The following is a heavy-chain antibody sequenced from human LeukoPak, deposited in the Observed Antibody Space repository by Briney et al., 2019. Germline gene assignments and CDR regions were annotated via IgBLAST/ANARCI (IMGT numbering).Heavy chain of an antibody. V-gene: IGHV6-1*01. CDR1: GDSVSSSTAA. CDR2: TYYRSKWYS. CDR3: ARYPTGWYLDY. J-gene: IGHJ4*02. D-gene: IGHD6-19*01. Sequence: SQTLSLTCAISGDSVSSSTAAWHWVRQSPSRGLEWLGRTYYRSKWYSDYAVSVRGRITINPDTSKNQFSLQLSSVTPEDTAVYYCARYPTGWYLDYWGQGTLVTVSS.